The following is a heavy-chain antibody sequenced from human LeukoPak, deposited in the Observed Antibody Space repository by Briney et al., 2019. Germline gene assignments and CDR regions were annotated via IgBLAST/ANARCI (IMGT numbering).Heavy chain of an antibody. CDR2: INPGGGST. V-gene: IGHV1-46*01. J-gene: IGHJ5*02. CDR3: ARDLPPYCSSTSCPLYNWFDP. CDR1: GYTFTSYY. Sequence: GASVKVSCKASGYTFTSYYMHWVRQAPGQGLEWMGIINPGGGSTSYAQKFQGRVTMTRDMSTSTVYMELSSLRSEDTAVYYCARDLPPYCSSTSCPLYNWFDPWGQGTLVTVSS. D-gene: IGHD2-2*01.